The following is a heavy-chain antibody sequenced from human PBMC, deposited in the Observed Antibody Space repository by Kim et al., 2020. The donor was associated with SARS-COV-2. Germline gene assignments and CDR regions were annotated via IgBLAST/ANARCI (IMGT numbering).Heavy chain of an antibody. Sequence: GGSLRLSCAASGFTFSSYSMNWVRQAPGKGLEWVSYISSSSSTIYYADSVKGRLTISRDNAKNSLYLQMNSLRDEDTAVYYCAREYGYYDSSGYHEYFQHWGQGALVTVSS. J-gene: IGHJ1*01. CDR2: ISSSSSTI. CDR1: GFTFSSYS. CDR3: AREYGYYDSSGYHEYFQH. V-gene: IGHV3-48*02. D-gene: IGHD3-22*01.